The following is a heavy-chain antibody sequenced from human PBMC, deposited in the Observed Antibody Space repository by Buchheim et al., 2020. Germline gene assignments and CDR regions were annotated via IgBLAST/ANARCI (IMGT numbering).Heavy chain of an antibody. CDR3: ARDEYCSGPICRFGMDV. D-gene: IGHD2-15*01. CDR1: GFTFSNYA. J-gene: IGHJ6*02. Sequence: QVQLVESGGGVVQPGRYLRLSCAASGFTFSNYAMHWVRQAPGKGLEWAAFISYEETNKYYADSVKGRFNISRDNSKNTLYLQMNTLRPEDTAVYYCARDEYCSGPICRFGMDVWGQGTT. V-gene: IGHV3-30-3*01. CDR2: ISYEETNK.